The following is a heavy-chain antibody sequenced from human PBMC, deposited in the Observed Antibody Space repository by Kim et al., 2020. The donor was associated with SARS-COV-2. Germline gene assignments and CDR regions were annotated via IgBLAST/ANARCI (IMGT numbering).Heavy chain of an antibody. Sequence: GGSLRLSCAASGFTFSSYAMHWVRQAPGKGLEWVAVISYDGSNKYYADSVKGRFTISRDNSKNTLYLQMNSLRAEDTAVYYCARASMIVVVITTGYFDYWGQGTLVTVSS. CDR3: ARASMIVVVITTGYFDY. J-gene: IGHJ4*02. CDR2: ISYDGSNK. V-gene: IGHV3-30-3*01. CDR1: GFTFSSYA. D-gene: IGHD3-22*01.